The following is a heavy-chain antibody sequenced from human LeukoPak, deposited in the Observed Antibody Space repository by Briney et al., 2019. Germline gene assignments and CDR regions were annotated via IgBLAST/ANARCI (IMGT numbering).Heavy chain of an antibody. J-gene: IGHJ4*02. D-gene: IGHD3-22*01. V-gene: IGHV1-69*13. CDR1: GYTFTSYY. CDR3: ASLQHYYDSSGYYYPPSDY. CDR2: IIPIFGTA. Sequence: SVKVSCKASGYTFTSYYMHWVRQPPGQGLEWMGGIIPIFGTANYAQKFQGRVTITADESTSTAYMELSSLRSEDTAVYYCASLQHYYDSSGYYYPPSDYWGQGTLVAVSS.